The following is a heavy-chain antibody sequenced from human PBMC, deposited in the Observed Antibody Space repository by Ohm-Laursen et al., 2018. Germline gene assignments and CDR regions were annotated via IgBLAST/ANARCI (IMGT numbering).Heavy chain of an antibody. CDR3: ARDLLGNLEWLLGGF. CDR2: INPKNGGR. CDR1: GYTFTDYY. D-gene: IGHD3-3*01. Sequence: ASVKVSCKASGYTFTDYYIHWVRQAPGQGLEWMGWINPKNGGRNQAQKFQGRVTMTRDTSINTAYMDLSGLRSDDTAVYYCARDLLGNLEWLLGGFWGQGTLVTVSS. V-gene: IGHV1-2*02. J-gene: IGHJ4*02.